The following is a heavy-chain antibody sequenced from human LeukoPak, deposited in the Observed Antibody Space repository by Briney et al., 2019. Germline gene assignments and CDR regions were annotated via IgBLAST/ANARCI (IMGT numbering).Heavy chain of an antibody. CDR2: ISNSGDST. CDR3: AKQFRPGVSNFDY. D-gene: IGHD3-3*02. J-gene: IGHJ4*02. V-gene: IGHV3-23*01. CDR1: GFTFSSYT. Sequence: GGSLRLSCAASGFTFSSYTMTWVRQAPGKGLEWVSGISNSGDSTLYADSVKGRFTISRDNSKNTLYLQMNSLGADDTAVYYCAKQFRPGVSNFDYWGQGTLVTVTS.